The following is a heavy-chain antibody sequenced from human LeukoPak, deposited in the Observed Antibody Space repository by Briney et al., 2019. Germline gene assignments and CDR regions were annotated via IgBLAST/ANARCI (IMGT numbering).Heavy chain of an antibody. J-gene: IGHJ3*02. Sequence: PGGSLRLSCAASGFTFSSYWMHWVRQAPGKGLVWVSRINSDGSSTSYADSVKGRFTISRDSAKNTPYLQMNSLRAEDTAVYYCASPAPEGYCSSTSCPGAFDIWGQGTMVTVSS. D-gene: IGHD2-2*01. CDR1: GFTFSSYW. V-gene: IGHV3-74*01. CDR2: INSDGSST. CDR3: ASPAPEGYCSSTSCPGAFDI.